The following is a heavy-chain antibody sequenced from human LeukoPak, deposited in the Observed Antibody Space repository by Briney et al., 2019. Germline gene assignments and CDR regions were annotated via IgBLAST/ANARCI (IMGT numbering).Heavy chain of an antibody. V-gene: IGHV3-11*06. CDR1: GFSLSDYY. J-gene: IGHJ4*02. D-gene: IGHD3-22*01. CDR3: ARFELDSGGYATNFDS. Sequence: GGSLSLSCVVSGFSLSDYYMNWIRQTPGKGLEWLSYISGSSSHTLYADSVKGRFTTSRDNAKNSLYLQMNSLRAEDTAVYYCARFELDSGGYATNFDSWGQGTLVTVSP. CDR2: ISGSSSHT.